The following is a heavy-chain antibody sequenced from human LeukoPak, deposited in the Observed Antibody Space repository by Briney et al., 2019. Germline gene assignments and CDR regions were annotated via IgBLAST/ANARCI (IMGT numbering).Heavy chain of an antibody. CDR3: ARAGGGYYYFDY. J-gene: IGHJ4*02. D-gene: IGHD6-25*01. V-gene: IGHV1-46*01. CDR2: INPSGGST. Sequence: ASVKVSCKASGYTLTTYYMHWVRQAPGQGLEWMGIINPSGGSTTYAQRFQGRVTMTRDTSTSTVYMELSSLTSDDTAVYYCARAGGGYYYFDYWGQGTLVTVSS. CDR1: GYTLTTYY.